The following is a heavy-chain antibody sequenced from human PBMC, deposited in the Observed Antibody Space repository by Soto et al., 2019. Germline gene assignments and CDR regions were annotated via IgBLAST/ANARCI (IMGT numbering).Heavy chain of an antibody. D-gene: IGHD3-9*01. CDR1: GGSFSGYY. CDR2: INHSGST. J-gene: IGHJ6*02. CDR3: ARGDILTGYYYYYYGMDV. Sequence: SETLSLTCAVYGGSFSGYYWSWIRQPPGKGLEWIGEINHSGSTNYNPSLKSRVTISVDTSKNQFSLKLSSVTAADTAVYYCARGDILTGYYYYYYGMDVWGQGTQVTVSS. V-gene: IGHV4-34*01.